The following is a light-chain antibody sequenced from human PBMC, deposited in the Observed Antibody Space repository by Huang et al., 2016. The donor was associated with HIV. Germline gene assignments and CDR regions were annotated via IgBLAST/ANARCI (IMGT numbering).Light chain of an antibody. CDR3: QQYNNWPPERT. CDR2: GAS. Sequence: EIVMTQSPATLSVSPGERATLSCRASQSVSSNLAWYQQKPGQAPRFLMYGASTRATGIPVRFSGSGSGTEFTLTISSLQSEDFAVYYCQQYNNWPPERTFGQGTKVEIK. V-gene: IGKV3-15*01. CDR1: QSVSSN. J-gene: IGKJ1*01.